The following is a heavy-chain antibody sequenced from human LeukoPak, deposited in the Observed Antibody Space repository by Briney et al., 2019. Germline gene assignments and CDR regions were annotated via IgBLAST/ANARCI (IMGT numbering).Heavy chain of an antibody. D-gene: IGHD3-22*01. J-gene: IGHJ4*02. Sequence: SETLSLTCAVYSGPFSGYYWSWIRQPPGKGLEWIGEIDHSGSTNYNPSLKSRLTISIDTSKNQFSLKLSSVTAADTAVYYCARPGSHYYYAYWGQGTLVTVSS. CDR2: IDHSGST. CDR3: ARPGSHYYYAY. V-gene: IGHV4-34*01. CDR1: SGPFSGYY.